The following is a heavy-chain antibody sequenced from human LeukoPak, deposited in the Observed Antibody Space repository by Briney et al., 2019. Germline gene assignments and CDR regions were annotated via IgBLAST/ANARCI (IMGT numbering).Heavy chain of an antibody. J-gene: IGHJ5*02. CDR1: AFIFSDYY. Sequence: GGSLRLSCAASAFIFSDYYMSWIRQAPGKGLEWISYISNSASTIYYADSVKGRFTISRDNAKKSLYLEMTNLRAEDTAVYYCATDGAGFDTWGQGVLVTASS. V-gene: IGHV3-11*01. CDR2: ISNSASTI. CDR3: ATDGAGFDT.